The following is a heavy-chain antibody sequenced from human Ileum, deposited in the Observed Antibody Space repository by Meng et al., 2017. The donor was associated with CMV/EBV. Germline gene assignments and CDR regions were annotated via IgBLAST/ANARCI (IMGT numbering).Heavy chain of an antibody. CDR3: ARTQRSWNYYLQ. CDR1: GGSISSYY. D-gene: IGHD1-7*01. J-gene: IGHJ4*02. CDR2: IYYSGST. Sequence: SETLSLTCTVSGGSISSYYWSWIRQPPGKGLEWIGYIYYSGSTNYNPSLKSRVTISVDTSKNQFSLKLSSVTAADTAVYYCARTQRSWNYYLQWGPGTLVTVSS. V-gene: IGHV4-59*01.